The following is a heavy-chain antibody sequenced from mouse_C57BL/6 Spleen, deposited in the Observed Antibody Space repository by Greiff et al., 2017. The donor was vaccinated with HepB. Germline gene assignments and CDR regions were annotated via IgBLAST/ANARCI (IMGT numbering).Heavy chain of an antibody. J-gene: IGHJ2*01. V-gene: IGHV5-9-1*02. CDR3: TREGYYYYFDY. Sequence: EVQGVESGEGLVKPGGSLKLSCAASGFTFSSYAMSWVRQTPEKRLEWVAYISSGGDYIYYADTVKGRFTISRDNARNTLYLQMSSLKSEDTAMYYCTREGYYYYFDYWGQGTTLTVSS. D-gene: IGHD1-1*01. CDR1: GFTFSSYA. CDR2: ISSGGDYI.